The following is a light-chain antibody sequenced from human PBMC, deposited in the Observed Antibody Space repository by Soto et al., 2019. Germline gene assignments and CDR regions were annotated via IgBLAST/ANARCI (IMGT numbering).Light chain of an antibody. CDR3: QQSRTTAYT. V-gene: IGKV1-39*01. CDR2: AAS. Sequence: DIDMTQAPSSLSASVGDRVTITCRAGQDVVNYLNWYQQKPGKAPRLLIYAASSLQSGVPSRFSGSGSGTTSTLTITDLQPEDVATYYCQQSRTTAYTFAQGTKVEIK. CDR1: QDVVNY. J-gene: IGKJ2*01.